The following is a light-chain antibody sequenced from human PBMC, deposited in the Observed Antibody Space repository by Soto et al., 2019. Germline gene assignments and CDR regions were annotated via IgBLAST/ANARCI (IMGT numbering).Light chain of an antibody. Sequence: DIVMTQSPATLSVSPGDRATVSCRASQTVSSNLAWYQQKPGQAPRLLIHGASTRATGVPARFSGSGSGTEFTLTISSLQSGDFAVYYCQQYHNWPPQYTFGQGTKLQMK. CDR3: QQYHNWPPQYT. J-gene: IGKJ2*01. V-gene: IGKV3-15*01. CDR2: GAS. CDR1: QTVSSN.